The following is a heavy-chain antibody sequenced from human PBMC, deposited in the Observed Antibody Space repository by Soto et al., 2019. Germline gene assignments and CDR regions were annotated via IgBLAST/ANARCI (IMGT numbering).Heavy chain of an antibody. CDR1: GRSFSGYY. Sequence: PETLSLTCALYGRSFSGYYWSWIRQPPGKGLEWIGEINHSGSTNYNPSLKSRVTISVDTSKNQFSLKLSSVTAADTAVYYCARGGTFYYGSGTNYGMDVWGQGTTVTVSS. V-gene: IGHV4-34*01. CDR2: INHSGST. J-gene: IGHJ6*02. D-gene: IGHD3-10*01. CDR3: ARGGTFYYGSGTNYGMDV.